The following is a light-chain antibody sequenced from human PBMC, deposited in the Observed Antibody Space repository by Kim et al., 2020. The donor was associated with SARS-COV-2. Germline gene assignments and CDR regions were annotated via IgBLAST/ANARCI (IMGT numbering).Light chain of an antibody. Sequence: LSPGERATLSGRASRSVTGSYLAWYQQRPGQPPRLLIYGTSNRAAGIPDRFSGSGSGTDFTLTISRLEPEDFAVYSCQQYETLPLTFGGGTKLEI. V-gene: IGKV3-20*01. CDR1: RSVTGSY. CDR3: QQYETLPLT. J-gene: IGKJ4*01. CDR2: GTS.